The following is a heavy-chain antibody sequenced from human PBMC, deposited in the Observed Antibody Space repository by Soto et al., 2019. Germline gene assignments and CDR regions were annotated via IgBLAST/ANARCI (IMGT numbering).Heavy chain of an antibody. Sequence: QVQLVESGGGVVQPGRSLRLSCAASGFTFSSYAMHWVRQAPGKGLEWEAVISYDGSNKYYADSVKGRFTISRDNSKNSLYLQMNSLRADDTAVYYFARYGYHRGQGTLVTVSS. V-gene: IGHV3-30-3*01. J-gene: IGHJ4*02. CDR2: ISYDGSNK. CDR1: GFTFSSYA. CDR3: ARYGYH. D-gene: IGHD5-18*01.